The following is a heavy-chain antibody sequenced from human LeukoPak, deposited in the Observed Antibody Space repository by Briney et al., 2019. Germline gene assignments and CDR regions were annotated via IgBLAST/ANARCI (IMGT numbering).Heavy chain of an antibody. Sequence: GGSLRLSCAASGFXFSTYAISWVRQTPEKGLEWVSAISGSGGSAYYADSVKGRFTISRDNSKNTLYLQMNSLRAEDTAVYYCAKDRGFGEYFPFFYWGQGTLVTVSS. V-gene: IGHV3-23*01. J-gene: IGHJ4*02. CDR2: ISGSGGSA. CDR3: AKDRGFGEYFPFFY. CDR1: GFXFSTYA. D-gene: IGHD3-10*01.